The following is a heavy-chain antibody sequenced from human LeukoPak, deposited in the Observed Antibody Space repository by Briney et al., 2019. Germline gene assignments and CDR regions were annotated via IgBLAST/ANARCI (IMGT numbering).Heavy chain of an antibody. V-gene: IGHV1-8*01. J-gene: IGHJ5*02. CDR1: GYTFTSYD. CDR2: MNPNSGNT. CDR3: ARERPTIAARSSNWFDP. D-gene: IGHD6-6*01. Sequence: GASVKVSCKASGYTFTSYDINWVRQATGQGLEWMGWMNPNSGNTGYAQKFQGTVTMTRDTSTSTVYMELSSLRSEDTAVYYCARERPTIAARSSNWFDPWGQGTLVTVSS.